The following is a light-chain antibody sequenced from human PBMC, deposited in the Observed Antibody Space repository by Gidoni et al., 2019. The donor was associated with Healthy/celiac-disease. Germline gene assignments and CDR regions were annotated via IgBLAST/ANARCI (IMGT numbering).Light chain of an antibody. CDR2: EGS. J-gene: IGLJ2*01. V-gene: IGLV2-23*01. CDR3: CSYAGSSTLVV. Sequence: SPGQSITISCTGTSSDVGSYNLVSWYQQHPGKAPKLMIYEGSKRPSGVSNRFSGSKSGNTASLTISGLQAEDEADYYCCSYAGSSTLVVFGGGTKLTVL. CDR1: SSDVGSYNL.